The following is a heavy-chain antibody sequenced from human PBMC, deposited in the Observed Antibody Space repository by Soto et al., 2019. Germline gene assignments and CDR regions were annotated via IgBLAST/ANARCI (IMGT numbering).Heavy chain of an antibody. J-gene: IGHJ4*02. D-gene: IGHD3-22*01. Sequence: SETLSLTCTVSGGSISSGGYYWSWIRQHPGKGLEWIGYIYYSGSTYYNPSLKSRVTISVDTSKNQFSLKLSSVTAADTAVYYCARATIYYYDSSGYRLFDYRGQRTLVTVSS. CDR3: ARATIYYYDSSGYRLFDY. CDR1: GGSISSGGYY. CDR2: IYYSGST. V-gene: IGHV4-31*03.